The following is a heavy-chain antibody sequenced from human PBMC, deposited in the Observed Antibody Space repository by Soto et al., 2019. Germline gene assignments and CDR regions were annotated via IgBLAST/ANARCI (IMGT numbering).Heavy chain of an antibody. V-gene: IGHV3-23*01. J-gene: IGHJ5*02. D-gene: IGHD6-13*01. CDR2: ISASGTST. CDR1: GIPLSNTA. CDR3: AKRGDSNSWYWFGP. Sequence: EVQLLESGGGLVQPGGSLSVSCAASGIPLSNTAMSWVRQAPGKGLEWVSSISASGTSTYYADSVTGRFTISRDTSKNTLYLEMHSLRADDTAVYYCAKRGDSNSWYWFGPWGQGTLVTVSS.